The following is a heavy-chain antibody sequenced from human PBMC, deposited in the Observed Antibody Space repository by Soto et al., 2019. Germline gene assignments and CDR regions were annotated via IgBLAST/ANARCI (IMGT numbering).Heavy chain of an antibody. CDR3: ARISAQHYGLYX. J-gene: IGHJ6*02. V-gene: IGHV2-70*01. CDR1: GFSLSTAGMC. Sequence: SGPTLVNPTQTVTLTCSFSGFSLSTAGMCVSWIRQPPGKALEWLALIDWDDGKFYSTSLRTRVSISKDTPKNQVVLTVTNMEPVDTATYYCARISAQHYGLYXWGQGTPFTVS. CDR2: IDWDDGK. D-gene: IGHD2-2*01.